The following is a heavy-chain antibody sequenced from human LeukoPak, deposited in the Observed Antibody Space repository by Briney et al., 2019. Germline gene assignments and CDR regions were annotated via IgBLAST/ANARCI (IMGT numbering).Heavy chain of an antibody. D-gene: IGHD3-22*01. Sequence: SGTLSLTCAVSGGSISSSNWWSWVRQPPGKGLEWIGEIYHSGSTNYNPSLKSRVTISVDKSKNQFSLKLSSVTAADTAVYYCARDGHLYYDSSGYYPDAFDIWGQGTMVTVSS. CDR3: ARDGHLYYDSSGYYPDAFDI. J-gene: IGHJ3*02. CDR2: IYHSGST. V-gene: IGHV4-4*02. CDR1: GGSISSSNW.